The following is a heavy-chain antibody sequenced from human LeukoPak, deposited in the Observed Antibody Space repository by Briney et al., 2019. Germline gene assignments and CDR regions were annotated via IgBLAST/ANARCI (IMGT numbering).Heavy chain of an antibody. CDR3: ASTWIAAHYFDY. CDR2: IKQDGSEK. J-gene: IGHJ4*02. CDR1: GFTFSSYS. V-gene: IGHV3-7*01. Sequence: GGSLRLSCAASGFTFSSYSMNWVRQAPGKGLEWVANIKQDGSEKYYVDSVKGRFTISRDNAKNSLYLQMNSLRAEDTAVYYCASTWIAAHYFDYWGQGTLVTVSS. D-gene: IGHD5-12*01.